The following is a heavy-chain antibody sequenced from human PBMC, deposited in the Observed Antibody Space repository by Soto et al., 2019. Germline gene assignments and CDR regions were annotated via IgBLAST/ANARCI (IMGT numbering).Heavy chain of an antibody. J-gene: IGHJ6*02. CDR2: IYYSGST. Sequence: SETLSLTCTVSGGSISSGGYYWSWIRQHPGKGLEWIGYIYYSGSTYYNPSLKSRVTISVDTSKNQFSLKLSSVTAADTAVYCCARGEITIFGVGPPDVWGQGATVTVSS. CDR3: ARGEITIFGVGPPDV. D-gene: IGHD3-3*01. V-gene: IGHV4-31*03. CDR1: GGSISSGGYY.